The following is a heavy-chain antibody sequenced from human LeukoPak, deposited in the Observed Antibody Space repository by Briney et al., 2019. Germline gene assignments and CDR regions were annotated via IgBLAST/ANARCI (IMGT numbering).Heavy chain of an antibody. CDR2: IYYSGST. V-gene: IGHV4-39*01. CDR3: ATHSVPYTSSCFDY. D-gene: IGHD6-13*01. J-gene: IGHJ4*02. Sequence: SETLSLTCIGSGGSICCSSFYWGWIRQPPGKGLEWIGSIYYSGSTYYNPSLKSRVTISVDTSKNQFSLKLSSVTATDTAVYYCATHSVPYTSSCFDYWGQGTLVTVSS. CDR1: GGSICCSSFY.